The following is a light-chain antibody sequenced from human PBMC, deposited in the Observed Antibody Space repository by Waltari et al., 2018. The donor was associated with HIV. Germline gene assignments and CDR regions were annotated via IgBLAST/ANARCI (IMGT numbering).Light chain of an antibody. V-gene: IGLV2-23*02. Sequence: QSALTQPASVSGSPGQSITIPCPGPSSNVGSSDLASWYQQHPGEAPKLIIYEVTKRPSGVSNRFSGSKSGNTASLTISGLQAEDEADYYCCSCPRSGIRYVFGTGTKVTVL. J-gene: IGLJ1*01. CDR2: EVT. CDR1: SSNVGSSDL. CDR3: CSCPRSGIRYV.